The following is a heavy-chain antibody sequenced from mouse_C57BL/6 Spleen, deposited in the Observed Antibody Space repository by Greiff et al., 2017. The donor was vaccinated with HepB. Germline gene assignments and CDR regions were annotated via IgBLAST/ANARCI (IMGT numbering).Heavy chain of an antibody. CDR1: GYTFTSYW. CDR3: ARSMDYGSSYWYCDV. D-gene: IGHD1-1*01. V-gene: IGHV1-52*01. CDR2: IDPSDSET. Sequence: QVQLQQPGAELVRPGSSVKLSCKASGYTFTSYWMHWVKQRPIQGLEWIGNIDPSDSETHYNQKFKDKATLTVDKSSSTAYMQLSSLTSEDSAVYYWARSMDYGSSYWYCDVWGTRTTVTVSS. J-gene: IGHJ1*03.